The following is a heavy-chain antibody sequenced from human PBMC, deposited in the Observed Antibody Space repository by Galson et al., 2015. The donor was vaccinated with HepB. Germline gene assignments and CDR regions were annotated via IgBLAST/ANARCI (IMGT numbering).Heavy chain of an antibody. CDR3: ARVKAGYYDSSGLFDY. Sequence: SLRLSCAASGFTFSSYWMSWVRQAPGKGLEWVANIKQDGSEKYYVDSVKGRFTISRDNAKNSLYLQMNSLRAEDTAVYYCARVKAGYYDSSGLFDYWGQGTLVTVSS. CDR2: IKQDGSEK. J-gene: IGHJ4*02. V-gene: IGHV3-7*03. D-gene: IGHD3-22*01. CDR1: GFTFSSYW.